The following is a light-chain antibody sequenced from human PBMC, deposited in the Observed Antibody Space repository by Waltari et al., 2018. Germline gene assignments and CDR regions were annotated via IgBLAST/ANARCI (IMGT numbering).Light chain of an antibody. Sequence: QSEVTQPPPASGAPGQRVTISCSGPTSNIRRHVVNWYPPLPGTAPQLLSFSKTQRPAGVPDRFSGSKSGTSASLAITGLQSEDEADYFCAAWDDSLNSVTFGGGTRVTVL. CDR3: AAWDDSLNSVT. CDR1: TSNIRRHV. J-gene: IGLJ2*01. CDR2: SKT. V-gene: IGLV1-44*01.